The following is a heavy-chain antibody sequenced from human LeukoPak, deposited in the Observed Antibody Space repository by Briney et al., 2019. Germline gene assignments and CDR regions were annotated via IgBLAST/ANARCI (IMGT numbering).Heavy chain of an antibody. CDR3: ARRGHYYYMDV. V-gene: IGHV4-38-2*02. CDR1: GYSISSGYY. Sequence: SETLSLTCTVSGYSISSGYYWGCIRQPPGKGLEWIGSIYHSGSTYYNPSLKSRVTISVDTSKNQFSLKLSSVTAADTAVYYCARRGHYYYMDVWGKGTTVTVSS. D-gene: IGHD3-10*01. CDR2: IYHSGST. J-gene: IGHJ6*03.